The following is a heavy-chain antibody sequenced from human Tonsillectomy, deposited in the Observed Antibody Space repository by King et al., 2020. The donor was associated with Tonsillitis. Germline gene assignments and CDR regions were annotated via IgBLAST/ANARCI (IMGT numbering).Heavy chain of an antibody. CDR3: EKVKGRNTMNRAFDN. CDR1: GFPFDDYA. Sequence: VQLVESGGGLVQPGRSLRLSCAASGFPFDDYAMHWVRQAPGKGLEWVSGISWNSGGIGYADSVKGRLTISRDNTKNSLYLQMNSVRAEDTALYYCEKVKGRNTMNRAFDNWGQGTMVTVSS. J-gene: IGHJ3*02. D-gene: IGHD3-22*01. CDR2: ISWNSGGI. V-gene: IGHV3-9*01.